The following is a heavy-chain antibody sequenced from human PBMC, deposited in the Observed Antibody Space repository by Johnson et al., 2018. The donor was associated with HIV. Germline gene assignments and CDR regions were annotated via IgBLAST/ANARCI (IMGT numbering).Heavy chain of an antibody. CDR1: QFTFSSYY. Sequence: VQLVESGGGLAQPAWSPRLSCAASQFTFSSYYMNCVRQAPGNGLELVGQVNPNGGSTYLIDSGKDRFNISRDNAKNTLHLQMNSLKTEDTALYYCERDRRNYYDRSGYPDYDAFDIWGQGTMVTVSS. V-gene: IGHV3-25*05. CDR2: VNPNGGST. CDR3: ERDRRNYYDRSGYPDYDAFDI. J-gene: IGHJ3*02. D-gene: IGHD3-22*01.